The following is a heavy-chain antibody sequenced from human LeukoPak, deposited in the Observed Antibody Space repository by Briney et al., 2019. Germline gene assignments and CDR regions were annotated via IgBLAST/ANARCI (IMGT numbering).Heavy chain of an antibody. CDR3: ARDARYNWNSGAFDI. Sequence: ASVTVSCKDSGYTFTSYGISWVRQAPGQGHEWMGWISAYNGNTNYAQKLQGRVTMTTDTSTSTAYMELRSLRSDDTAVYYCARDARYNWNSGAFDIWGQGTMVTVSS. CDR1: GYTFTSYG. CDR2: ISAYNGNT. D-gene: IGHD1-7*01. V-gene: IGHV1-18*01. J-gene: IGHJ3*02.